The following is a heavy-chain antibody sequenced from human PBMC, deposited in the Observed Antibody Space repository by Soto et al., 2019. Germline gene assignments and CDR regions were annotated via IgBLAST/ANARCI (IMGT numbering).Heavy chain of an antibody. CDR2: IWYDGSNK. CDR1: GFTFSSYG. Sequence: GGSLRLSCAASGFTFSSYGMHWVRQAPGKGLEWVAVIWYDGSNKYYADSVKGRFTISRDNSKNTLYLQMNSLRAEDTAVYYCARDLATMTRTPEYYFDYWGQGTLVTVSS. V-gene: IGHV3-33*01. CDR3: ARDLATMTRTPEYYFDY. J-gene: IGHJ4*02. D-gene: IGHD5-12*01.